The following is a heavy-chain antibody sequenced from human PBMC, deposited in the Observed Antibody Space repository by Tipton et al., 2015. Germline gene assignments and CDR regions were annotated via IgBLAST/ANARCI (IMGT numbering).Heavy chain of an antibody. V-gene: IGHV4-4*07. CDR1: GDSIRDKY. CDR3: ARQKGLEYYDSPYYFDY. J-gene: IGHJ4*02. CDR2: IYSGGSV. D-gene: IGHD2/OR15-2a*01. Sequence: GLVKPSETLSLGCSVSGDSIRDKYWSWIRQPAGRGLEWIGRIYSGGSVDYNPSLKGRVTMSVDTSKNEFSLKLSSVTAADTAVYYCARQKGLEYYDSPYYFDYWGQGTLVTVSS.